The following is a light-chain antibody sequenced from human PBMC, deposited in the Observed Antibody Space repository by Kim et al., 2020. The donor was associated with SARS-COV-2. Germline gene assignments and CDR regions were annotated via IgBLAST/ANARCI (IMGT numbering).Light chain of an antibody. CDR3: STWDDGLNAVV. Sequence: QSVLTQPPSTSGTPEQRVTISCSGSSSNIGHNSVNWYQQLPGTAPKLLIFSTDQRPSGVPDRFSASKSGTAASLAINGLQSDDDADYFCSTWDDGLNAVVFGGGTQLTVL. CDR2: STD. V-gene: IGLV1-44*01. CDR1: SSNIGHNS. J-gene: IGLJ2*01.